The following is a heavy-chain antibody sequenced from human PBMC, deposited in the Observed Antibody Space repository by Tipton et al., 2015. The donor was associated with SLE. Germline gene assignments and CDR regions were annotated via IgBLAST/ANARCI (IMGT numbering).Heavy chain of an antibody. CDR2: INHSGST. J-gene: IGHJ4*02. Sequence: LRLSCAVYGGSFSGYYWSWIRQPPGKGLEWIGEINHSGSTNYNPSLKSQVTISVDTSKNQFSLKLSSVAAADTAVYYCARGAVTGGWDYWGQGTLVTVSS. D-gene: IGHD2-21*02. CDR3: ARGAVTGGWDY. CDR1: GGSFSGYY. V-gene: IGHV4-34*01.